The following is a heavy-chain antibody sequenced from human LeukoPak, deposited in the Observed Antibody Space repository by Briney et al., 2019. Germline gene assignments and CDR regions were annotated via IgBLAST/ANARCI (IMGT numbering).Heavy chain of an antibody. CDR2: ISTSSSTI. CDR3: ARGETAVTSYLHF. CDR1: GFIFSNYG. Sequence: GESLRLSGAASGFIFSNYGMNWVRQAPGKGLEWISYISTSSSTIYYADSVKGRFTISRDNAKNSLYLQMNSLTEEDTAVYYCARGETAVTSYLHFRGQGTLVTVSS. J-gene: IGHJ4*02. V-gene: IGHV3-48*02. D-gene: IGHD2-21*02.